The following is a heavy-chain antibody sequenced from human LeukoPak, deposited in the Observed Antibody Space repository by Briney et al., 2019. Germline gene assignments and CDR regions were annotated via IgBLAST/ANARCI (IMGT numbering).Heavy chain of an antibody. V-gene: IGHV3-30*02. D-gene: IGHD3-22*01. CDR3: AKDYGLFQTPGGY. Sequence: PGGSLRLSCAASGFIFSSYGMHWVRQAPGKGLEWVAFIPYDGSIEYYADSVKGRFTISRDNSKNTLYLQMNSLSAEDTAVYYCAKDYGLFQTPGGYWGQGTLVTVSS. CDR1: GFIFSSYG. CDR2: IPYDGSIE. J-gene: IGHJ4*02.